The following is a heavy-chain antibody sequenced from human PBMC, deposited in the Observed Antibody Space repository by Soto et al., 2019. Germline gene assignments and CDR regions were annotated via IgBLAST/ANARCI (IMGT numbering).Heavy chain of an antibody. D-gene: IGHD3-22*01. J-gene: IGHJ6*02. Sequence: SVTFDCKASGCAFSSSPIIFVGSKTGQVLYWMGGIIPIFGTANYAQKFQGRVTITADESTSTAYMELSSLRSEDTAVYYCARGHYDSSGYYYVYYYYGMDVWGQGTTVTGSS. CDR3: ARGHYDSSGYYYVYYYYGMDV. CDR2: IIPIFGTA. V-gene: IGHV1-69*01. CDR1: GCAFSSSP.